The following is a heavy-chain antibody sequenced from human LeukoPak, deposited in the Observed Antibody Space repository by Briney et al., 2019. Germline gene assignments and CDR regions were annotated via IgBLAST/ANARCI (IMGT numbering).Heavy chain of an antibody. D-gene: IGHD3-9*01. CDR2: ISGSGGST. CDR1: GFTFSSYA. V-gene: IGHV3-23*01. CDR3: AKDGDYDILTGYWSDY. Sequence: GGSRRLSCAASGFTFSSYAMSWVRQAPGKGLEWVSAISGSGGSTYYADSVKGRLTISRDNSKKTLYLKMNSLRAEDTAVYYCAKDGDYDILTGYWSDYWGQGTLVTVSS. J-gene: IGHJ4*02.